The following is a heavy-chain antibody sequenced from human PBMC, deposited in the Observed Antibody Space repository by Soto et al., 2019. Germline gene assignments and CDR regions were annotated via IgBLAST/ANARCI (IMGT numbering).Heavy chain of an antibody. Sequence: EVQLLESGGGLVQRGGSLRLSCAASGFPFSSYVMAWVRQAPGKGLEGASGISGGGSNTFYADSVKGRFTISRDNSKNTLLLQMNSLGAEDTAVYYCAKDSNKYSSSRRGRYFDYWGQGIGVTVSS. D-gene: IGHD4-4*01. V-gene: IGHV3-23*01. CDR2: ISGGGSNT. CDR3: AKDSNKYSSSRRGRYFDY. J-gene: IGHJ4*02. CDR1: GFPFSSYV.